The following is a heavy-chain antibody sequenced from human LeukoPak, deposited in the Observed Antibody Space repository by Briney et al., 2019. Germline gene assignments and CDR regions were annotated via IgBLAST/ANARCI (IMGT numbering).Heavy chain of an antibody. V-gene: IGHV4-34*01. CDR3: ARERLWSSSYPDPFSHYYMDV. CDR1: GGSFSGYY. CDR2: INHSGST. Sequence: SETLSLTRAVYGGSFSGYYWSLIRQPPGKGLEWIGEINHSGSTNYNPSLKSRVPISIDTSQNPFSLKPCRVTAADTAVYFCARERLWSSSYPDPFSHYYMDVWGKGTTVTASS. D-gene: IGHD3-22*01. J-gene: IGHJ6*03.